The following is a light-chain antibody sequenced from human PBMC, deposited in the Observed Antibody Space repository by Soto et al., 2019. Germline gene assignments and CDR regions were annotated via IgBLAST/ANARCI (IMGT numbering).Light chain of an antibody. CDR3: QQRSDWPST. CDR2: DAS. V-gene: IGKV3-11*01. Sequence: EIVLTQSPATLSLSPGNRATLSCRASESVSRYLAWYQQKPGQAPRLLIYDASSRAAGIPARFSGSGSGTDFTLTITSLEPEDFAGYYGQQRSDWPSTVGGGTKVEIK. J-gene: IGKJ4*01. CDR1: ESVSRY.